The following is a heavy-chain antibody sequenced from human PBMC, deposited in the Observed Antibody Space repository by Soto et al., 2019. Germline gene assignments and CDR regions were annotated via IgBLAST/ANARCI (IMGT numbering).Heavy chain of an antibody. V-gene: IGHV1-69*13. D-gene: IGHD2-2*02. CDR2: IIPIVVTA. CDR1: GGTFSSSA. J-gene: IGHJ4*02. Sequence: SVKVSCKASGGTFSSSAISWVRQAPGKGLKWMGGIIPIVVTANYAQKFQGSVSFTADESTSTAYMELSSLRSDDTAVYYYARESPYCSSTSWYRVYYFDYWGQGTLVTVSS. CDR3: ARESPYCSSTSWYRVYYFDY.